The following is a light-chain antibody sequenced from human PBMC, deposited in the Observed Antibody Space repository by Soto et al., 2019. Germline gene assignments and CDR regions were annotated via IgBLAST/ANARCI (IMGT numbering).Light chain of an antibody. CDR1: QSVSNY. CDR2: GAS. J-gene: IGKJ4*01. CDR3: QQYGSSPALT. V-gene: IGKV3-20*01. Sequence: EIVLTQSPGTLSLSPGERATLSCRASQSVSNYLAWYQQKPGQAPRLLIYGASSRATGIPDRFSGSGSGTDFTLTIRRLGPEDFAVYYCQQYGSSPALTFGGGTKVEIK.